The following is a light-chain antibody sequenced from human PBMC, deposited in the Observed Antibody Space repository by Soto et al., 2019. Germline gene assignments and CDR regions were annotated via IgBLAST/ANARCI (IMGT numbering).Light chain of an antibody. J-gene: IGLJ3*02. CDR3: SSYTSSSAFVV. CDR2: EVS. CDR1: SSDIGGHIY. Sequence: QSALTQPASVSGSPGQSITISCTGTSSDIGGHIYVSWYQQHPGKAPKLMIYEVSNRPSGVSDRFSGSKSGNTASLTISGLQAEDEADYYCSSYTSSSAFVVFGGVTKVTLL. V-gene: IGLV2-14*01.